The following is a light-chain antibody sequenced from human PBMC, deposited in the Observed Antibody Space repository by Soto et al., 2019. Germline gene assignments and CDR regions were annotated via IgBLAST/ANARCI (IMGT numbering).Light chain of an antibody. Sequence: IVLTRSPGTLYLTPRERETLYCRASQSVSSSYLAWYQQKPGQAPRLLIYGASSRATGIPDRFSGSGSGTDFTLTISRLEPEDFALYYCRQYNDWPLTSGQRTKVDI. V-gene: IGKV3-20*01. CDR3: RQYNDWPLT. J-gene: IGKJ1*01. CDR1: QSVSSSY. CDR2: GAS.